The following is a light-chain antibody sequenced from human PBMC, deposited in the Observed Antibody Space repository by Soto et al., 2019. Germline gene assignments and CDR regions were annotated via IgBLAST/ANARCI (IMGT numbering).Light chain of an antibody. CDR1: QHVTTTY. Sequence: IVLTQSPATLSLSPGERATFSCTASQHVTTTYIAWYQQKFGQAPRLLIYGASTRATGTPDRLTGGGFGTDFTLTISRVEPEDFAVYYCQQYDSSFTFGGGTKVEMK. V-gene: IGKV3-20*01. CDR3: QQYDSSFT. CDR2: GAS. J-gene: IGKJ4*01.